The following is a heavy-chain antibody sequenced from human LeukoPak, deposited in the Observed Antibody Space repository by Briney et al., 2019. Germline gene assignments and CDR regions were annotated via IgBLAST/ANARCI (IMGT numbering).Heavy chain of an antibody. CDR1: AFTFSSYW. CDR3: AREIGGGHHYFEH. CDR2: FYSDALDGIT. D-gene: IGHD1-26*01. V-gene: IGHV3-53*01. Sequence: GGSLRLSCAASAFTFSSYWMSWVRQAPGKGLEWVSNFYSDALDGITNYADSVKGRFTISRDNSQNTLYLQMNSLRVEDTATYYCAREIGGGHHYFEHWGQGTVVTVSS. J-gene: IGHJ4*02.